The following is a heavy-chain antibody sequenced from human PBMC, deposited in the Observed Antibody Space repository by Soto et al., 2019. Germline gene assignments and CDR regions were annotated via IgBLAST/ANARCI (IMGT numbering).Heavy chain of an antibody. D-gene: IGHD1-26*01. V-gene: IGHV4-39*02. Sequence: PSETLSLTCDVSGDSISTSSYYWGWIRQPPGKGLEWIASICYSGATYYNPSLQSRVTISVDTSNNRFSLTLSSLTAADTAVYFCARLAYSGYLQTWGQGSLVTVSS. CDR3: ARLAYSGYLQT. CDR2: ICYSGAT. J-gene: IGHJ1*01. CDR1: GDSISTSSYY.